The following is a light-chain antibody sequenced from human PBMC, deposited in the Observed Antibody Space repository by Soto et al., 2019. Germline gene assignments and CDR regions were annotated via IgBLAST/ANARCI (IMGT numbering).Light chain of an antibody. J-gene: IGLJ1*01. CDR1: GSDVGAYNY. CDR3: CSYAGSYTTYV. V-gene: IGLV2-8*01. CDR2: EVN. Sequence: QSVLAQPPSASGSPGQSVTISCTGTGSDVGAYNYVPWYRQYPGKAPKLAIFEVNKRPSGVPDRISGSKSGNTASLTISGLQAEDEADYYCCSYAGSYTTYVFGNGTKLTVL.